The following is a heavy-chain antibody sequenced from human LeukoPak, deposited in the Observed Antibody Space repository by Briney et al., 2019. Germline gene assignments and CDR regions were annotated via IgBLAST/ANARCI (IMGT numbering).Heavy chain of an antibody. Sequence: SETLSLTCTVSGDSISSYYWSWIRQPPGKGLEWIGYIYYSGSTNYNPSLKSRVTMSLDTSKNQFSLKLSSVTAADTAVYYCARQPRLPNWFDPWGQGTLVTVSS. CDR1: GDSISSYY. CDR2: IYYSGST. V-gene: IGHV4-59*08. J-gene: IGHJ5*02. D-gene: IGHD3-16*01. CDR3: ARQPRLPNWFDP.